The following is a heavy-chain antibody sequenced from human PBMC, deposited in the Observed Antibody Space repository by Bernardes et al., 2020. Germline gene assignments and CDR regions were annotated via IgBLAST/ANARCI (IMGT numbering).Heavy chain of an antibody. CDR2: INPNSGGT. J-gene: IGHJ4*02. D-gene: IGHD2-2*03. V-gene: IGHV1-2*06. CDR3: ARDSWMKGVY. Sequence: ASVKVSCKASGYTFTGYYMHWVRQAPGQGLEWMGRINPNSGGTNYAQKFQGRVTMTRDTSISTAYMELNSLRAEDTAVYYCARDSWMKGVYWGQGTLVTVSS. CDR1: GYTFTGYY.